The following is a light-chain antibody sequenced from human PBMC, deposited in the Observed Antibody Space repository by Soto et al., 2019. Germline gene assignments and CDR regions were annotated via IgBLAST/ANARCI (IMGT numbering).Light chain of an antibody. CDR2: DVT. CDR1: SSDVGGYNS. J-gene: IGLJ2*01. Sequence: QSALTQPASVSGSPGQSITISCTGTSSDVGGYNSVSWYQQHPGKAPKLLICDVTNRPSGVSNRFSGSKSGNTASLTISGLQAEDEADYYCSSYTSSSTVVFGGGTQLTVL. CDR3: SSYTSSSTVV. V-gene: IGLV2-14*01.